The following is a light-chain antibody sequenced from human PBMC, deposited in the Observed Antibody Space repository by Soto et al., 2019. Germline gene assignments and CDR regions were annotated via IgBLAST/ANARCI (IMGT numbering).Light chain of an antibody. CDR3: HHYPRSSWT. CDR1: QSVSNDF. CDR2: GAS. V-gene: IGKV3-20*01. J-gene: IGKJ1*01. Sequence: EVVLTQSPGILSLFPGQRVTLSCIASQSVSNDFLAWYQQKPGQAPRLLIYGASTRATDVPDRFSASGSGTDFTLTISRLEPEDFAVYYCHHYPRSSWTFGQGTKVDI.